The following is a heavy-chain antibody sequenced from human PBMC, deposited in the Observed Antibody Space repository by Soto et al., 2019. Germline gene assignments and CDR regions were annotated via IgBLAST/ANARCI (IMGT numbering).Heavy chain of an antibody. V-gene: IGHV4-59*01. CDR3: ATRLKYGSGTSHWDY. CDR1: GGSISSYY. CDR2: SSYSGST. Sequence: SGTLSLTCTVSGGSISSYYWSCIRHPPGRGLVWIGYSSYSGSTNYNPSLKSRVTISVDTSKNQFSLKLSSVTAADTAVYYCATRLKYGSGTSHWDYWGPGTLVTVSS. D-gene: IGHD3-10*01. J-gene: IGHJ4*02.